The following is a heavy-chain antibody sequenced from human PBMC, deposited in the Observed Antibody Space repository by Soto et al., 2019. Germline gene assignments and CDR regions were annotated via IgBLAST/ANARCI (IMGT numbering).Heavy chain of an antibody. V-gene: IGHV3-74*01. CDR1: GFTFSSDW. CDR3: ARLPNKGHQN. J-gene: IGHJ1*01. CDR2: ISNDGSS. Sequence: EVQLVESGGGLVQPGGSLRLSCVASGFTFSSDWMHWVRQAQGKGLVWVSSISNDGSSIYADPVKCRFTISRDNAKNTLYLQMNSLKGEDTAVYYCARLPNKGHQNWGQGTLVIVSP.